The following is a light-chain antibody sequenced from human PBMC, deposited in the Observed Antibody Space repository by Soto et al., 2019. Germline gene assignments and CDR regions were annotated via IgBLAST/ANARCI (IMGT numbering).Light chain of an antibody. CDR1: QTVSSY. V-gene: IGKV3-11*01. Sequence: EIVLTQSPATLSLSPGDRATLSCRASQTVSSYLAWYQQKPGQAPRLLIYDASSRATGIPARFSGSASGTDFTLTITSLEPEDFAVYYCQQRSDWPSTFGGGTKVEIK. CDR2: DAS. CDR3: QQRSDWPST. J-gene: IGKJ4*01.